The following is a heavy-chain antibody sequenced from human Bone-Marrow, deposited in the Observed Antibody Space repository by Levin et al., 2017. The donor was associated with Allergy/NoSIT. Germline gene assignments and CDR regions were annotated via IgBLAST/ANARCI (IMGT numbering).Heavy chain of an antibody. J-gene: IGHJ4*02. D-gene: IGHD6-19*01. Sequence: SETLSLTCTVSGGSISSYYWSWIRQPPGKGLEWIGYIYYSGSTNYNPSLKSRVTISVDTSKNQFSLKLSSVTAADTAVYYCARGGGGEQWLGYWGQGTLVTVSS. V-gene: IGHV4-59*08. CDR2: IYYSGST. CDR1: GGSISSYY. CDR3: ARGGGGEQWLGY.